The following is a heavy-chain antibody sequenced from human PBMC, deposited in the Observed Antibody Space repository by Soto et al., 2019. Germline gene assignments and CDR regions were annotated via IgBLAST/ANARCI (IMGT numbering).Heavy chain of an antibody. CDR2: IYWDDDN. J-gene: IGHJ4*02. CDR1: GFSLSTNAVG. V-gene: IGHV2-5*02. CDR3: AHGSGWLFDF. D-gene: IGHD6-19*01. Sequence: QITLKESGPTLVTPTQTLTLTCTFSGFSLSTNAVGVGWFRQPPGKALEWLALIYWDDDNHYSPSLQSRLSIIKDTSTNQLVLTMTHMDPVDTATYYCAHGSGWLFDFWGQGALVTVSS.